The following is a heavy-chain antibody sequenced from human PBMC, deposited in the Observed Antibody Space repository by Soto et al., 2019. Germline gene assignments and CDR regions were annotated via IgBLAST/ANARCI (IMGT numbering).Heavy chain of an antibody. Sequence: TGGSLRLSCAASGFTFSSYAMSWVRQAPGKGLEWVSAISGSGGSTYYADSVKGRFTISRDNSKNTLYLQMNGLRAEDTAVYYCAGVYDSSGYYYGFDYWGQGTLVTVSS. D-gene: IGHD3-22*01. CDR3: AGVYDSSGYYYGFDY. CDR2: ISGSGGST. V-gene: IGHV3-23*01. J-gene: IGHJ4*02. CDR1: GFTFSSYA.